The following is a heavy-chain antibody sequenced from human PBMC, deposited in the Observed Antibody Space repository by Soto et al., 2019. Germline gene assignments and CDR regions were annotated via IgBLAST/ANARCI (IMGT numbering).Heavy chain of an antibody. CDR1: GFTFSSYA. V-gene: IGHV3-23*01. CDR3: AKDETVQSYSSWLYLGITFDY. D-gene: IGHD6-19*01. Sequence: EVQLLESGGGLVQPGGSLRLSCAASGFTFSSYAMSWVRQAPGKGLEWVSAISGSGGSTYYADSVKGRFTISRDNSKNTLYLQMNRLRGGETAVYYCAKDETVQSYSSWLYLGITFDYWGQGTLVTVSS. CDR2: ISGSGGST. J-gene: IGHJ4*02.